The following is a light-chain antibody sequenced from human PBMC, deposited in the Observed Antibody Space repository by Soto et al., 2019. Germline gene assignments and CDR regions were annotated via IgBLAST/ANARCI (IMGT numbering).Light chain of an antibody. V-gene: IGKV3-20*01. Sequence: ESVLTQSPGTLSLSPGERATLSCRASQSVSSYLAWYQQKSGQAPRLLISRASSRATGIPDRFSGSGSGTDFTLTISRLEPEDFAVYYCQQYGTSPRTFGQGTKVDIK. J-gene: IGKJ1*01. CDR2: RAS. CDR1: QSVSSY. CDR3: QQYGTSPRT.